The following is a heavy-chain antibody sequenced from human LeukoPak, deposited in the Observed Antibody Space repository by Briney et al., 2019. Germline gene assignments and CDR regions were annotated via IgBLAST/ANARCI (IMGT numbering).Heavy chain of an antibody. V-gene: IGHV3-48*01. CDR3: ARDGGYRGYDADC. D-gene: IGHD5-12*01. CDR1: GFTFSTYS. J-gene: IGHJ4*02. Sequence: GGSLRLSCAASGFTFSTYSMKWVRRAPGKGLEWVSYISDSGAMYYADSVRGRFTISRENAQNSLFLQMNSLRAEDTAVYYCARDGGYRGYDADCWGQGTLVTVSS. CDR2: ISDSGAM.